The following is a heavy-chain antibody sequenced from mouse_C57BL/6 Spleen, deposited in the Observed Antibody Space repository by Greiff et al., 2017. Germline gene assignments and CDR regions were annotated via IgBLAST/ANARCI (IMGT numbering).Heavy chain of an antibody. CDR3: ARIGTRGYYFGY. CDR1: GFSLTSYG. D-gene: IGHD4-1*01. V-gene: IGHV2-2*01. J-gene: IGHJ2*01. Sequence: VMLVESGPGLVQPSQSLSITCTVSGFSLTSYGVHWVRQSPGKGLEWLGVIWSGGSTDYNAAFISRLSISKDNAKSQCLFKMNSLQSDDTAINYCARIGTRGYYFGYWGQGTTLTVSS. CDR2: IWSGGST.